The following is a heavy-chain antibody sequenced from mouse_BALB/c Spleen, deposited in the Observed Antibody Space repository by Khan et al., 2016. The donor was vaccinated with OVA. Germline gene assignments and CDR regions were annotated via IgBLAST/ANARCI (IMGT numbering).Heavy chain of an antibody. V-gene: IGHV1-7*01. J-gene: IGHJ3*01. CDR1: GYTFTTYW. Sequence: VQLQQSGAELAKPGASVRMSCKASGYTFTTYWMHWVKQRPGQGLEWIGYIDPSTGYTEYNQKFKDKATLTADKSSSTAYMQLSSLTSEASAVYYCARSGLYGIVVYWGQGTSVTVSA. CDR3: ARSGLYGIVVY. CDR2: IDPSTGYT. D-gene: IGHD2-1*01.